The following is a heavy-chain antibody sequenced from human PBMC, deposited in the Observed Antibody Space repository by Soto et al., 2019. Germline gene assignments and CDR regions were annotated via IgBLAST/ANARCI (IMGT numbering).Heavy chain of an antibody. CDR1: GFTFTSSA. J-gene: IGHJ6*02. Sequence: SVKVSCKASGFTFTSSAVQWVRQARGQRLEWIGWIVVGSGDINYAQKFQERVTITTDISTSTACMELSSLRSEDTAVYYCARGTDSSGWYVNNYYYYGMDVWGQGTTVTVSS. V-gene: IGHV1-58*01. D-gene: IGHD6-19*01. CDR2: IVVGSGDI. CDR3: ARGTDSSGWYVNNYYYYGMDV.